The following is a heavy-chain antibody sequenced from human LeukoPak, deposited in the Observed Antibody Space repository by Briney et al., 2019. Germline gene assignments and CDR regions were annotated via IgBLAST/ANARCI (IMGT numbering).Heavy chain of an antibody. D-gene: IGHD5-24*01. CDR3: TTHESRDGYNLVDY. CDR1: GFTFSNAW. CDR2: IKSKTDGGTT. Sequence: GGSLRLSCAASGFTFSNAWMSWVRQAPGKGLEWVGRIKSKTDGGTTDYAAPVKDRFTISRDDSKNTLYLQMNSLKTEDTAVYYCTTHESRDGYNLVDYWGQGTLVTVSS. J-gene: IGHJ4*02. V-gene: IGHV3-15*01.